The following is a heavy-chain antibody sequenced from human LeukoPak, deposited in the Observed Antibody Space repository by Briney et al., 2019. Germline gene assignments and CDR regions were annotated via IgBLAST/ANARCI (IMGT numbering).Heavy chain of an antibody. V-gene: IGHV4-34*01. CDR2: INHSGST. CDR3: ARGPARLRSFDWSRGYFDY. CDR1: GGSFSSYY. D-gene: IGHD3-9*01. Sequence: SETLSLACAVYGGSFSSYYWSWIRHPPGKGLEWIGEINHSGSTNYNPSLKSRVTISVDTSKNQFSLKLSSVTAADTAVYYCARGPARLRSFDWSRGYFDYWGQGTLVTVSS. J-gene: IGHJ4*02.